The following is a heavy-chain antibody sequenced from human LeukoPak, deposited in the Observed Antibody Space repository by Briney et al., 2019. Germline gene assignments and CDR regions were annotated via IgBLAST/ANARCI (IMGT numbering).Heavy chain of an antibody. V-gene: IGHV4-39*01. CDR2: IYYSGST. D-gene: IGHD4-17*01. CDR1: GGSISNFRYY. CDR3: ARKYDYGDYFPFDY. Sequence: SETLSLTCSVSGGSISNFRYYGGWLRQPPGKGQEWIGNIYYSGSTYYNPSLKSRVTISIDKSKNQFSLKLRYVTAADTAVYYCARKYDYGDYFPFDYWGQGTLVTVSS. J-gene: IGHJ4*02.